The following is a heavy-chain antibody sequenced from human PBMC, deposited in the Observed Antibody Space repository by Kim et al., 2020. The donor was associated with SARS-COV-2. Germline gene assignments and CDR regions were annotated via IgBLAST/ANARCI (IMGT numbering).Heavy chain of an antibody. CDR2: INPSGGST. D-gene: IGHD3-22*01. J-gene: IGHJ4*02. CDR1: GYIFTSYY. V-gene: IGHV1-46*01. Sequence: ASVKVSCKASGYIFTSYYIHWVRQAPGQGLEWMGRINPSGGSTSYAQKFQGRVTMTRDTSTSTVYMQLSSLRSEDTAVYYCARDRGYYYDTSGYPGYWGQGTLVTVSS. CDR3: ARDRGYYYDTSGYPGY.